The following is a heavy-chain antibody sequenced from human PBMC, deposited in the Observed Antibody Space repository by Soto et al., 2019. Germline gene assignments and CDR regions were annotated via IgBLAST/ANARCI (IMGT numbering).Heavy chain of an antibody. Sequence: GGSLRLSCAASGFTFDDYAMHWVRQAPGKGLEWVSGISWNSGSIGYADSVKGRFTISRDNAKNSLYLQMNSLRAEDTALYYCAKDGEYSGYESWFDYWGQGTLVTVSS. J-gene: IGHJ4*02. D-gene: IGHD5-12*01. CDR1: GFTFDDYA. V-gene: IGHV3-9*01. CDR2: ISWNSGSI. CDR3: AKDGEYSGYESWFDY.